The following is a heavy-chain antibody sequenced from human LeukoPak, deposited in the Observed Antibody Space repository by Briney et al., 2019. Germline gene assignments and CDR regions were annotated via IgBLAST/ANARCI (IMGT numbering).Heavy chain of an antibody. CDR1: GFTVSSNY. Sequence: GGSLRLSCAASGFTVSSNYMSWVRKAPGKGLEWVSVIYSGGSTYYADSVKGRFAISRDNSKNTLFLQMNSLRAEDSAVYYCATDRERDPSVYYLVGGQGTLITVSS. J-gene: IGHJ4*02. CDR3: ATDRERDPSVYYLV. D-gene: IGHD3-22*01. V-gene: IGHV3-53*01. CDR2: IYSGGST.